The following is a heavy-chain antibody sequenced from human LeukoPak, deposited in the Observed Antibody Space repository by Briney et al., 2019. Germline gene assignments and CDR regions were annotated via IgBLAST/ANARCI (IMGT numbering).Heavy chain of an antibody. CDR3: ARYQVLRFLEWLFPMGFDP. V-gene: IGHV1-2*06. D-gene: IGHD3-3*01. J-gene: IGHJ5*02. CDR2: INPNSGGT. CDR1: GYTFTGYY. Sequence: ASVKVSCKASGYTFTGYYMHWVRQAPGQGLEWMGRINPNSGGTNYAQKFQGRVTMTRDTSISTAYMELSRLRSEDTAVYYCARYQVLRFLEWLFPMGFDPWGQGTLVTVSS.